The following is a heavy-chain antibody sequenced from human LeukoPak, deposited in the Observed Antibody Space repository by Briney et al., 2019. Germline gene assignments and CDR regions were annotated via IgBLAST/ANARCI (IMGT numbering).Heavy chain of an antibody. CDR1: GFTFSSYA. CDR3: ARWHTSGHNYYYDY. Sequence: GGSLRLSCAASGFTFSSYAMSWVRQAPGKGLEWVSAISGSGGSTYYADSVKGRFTISRDNSKNTLYLQMNSLRAEDTAVYYCARWHTSGHNYYYDYWGQGTLVTVSS. D-gene: IGHD3-22*01. J-gene: IGHJ4*02. V-gene: IGHV3-23*01. CDR2: ISGSGGST.